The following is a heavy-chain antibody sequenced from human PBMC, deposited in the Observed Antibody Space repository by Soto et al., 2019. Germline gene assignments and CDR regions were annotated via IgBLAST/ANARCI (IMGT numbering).Heavy chain of an antibody. Sequence: SVKVSCKASGGTFYTYTFSWVRQAPGQGLEWMGSITPIYPTTNYAEKFQGRLTVTADGSTNTAYMELNSLTSEDTAVYYCARIPRYSFPTSDDLDSRGQGTLVTVS. V-gene: IGHV1-69*13. CDR2: ITPIYPTT. CDR1: GGTFYTYT. CDR3: ARIPRYSFPTSDDLDS. J-gene: IGHJ4*02. D-gene: IGHD5-18*01.